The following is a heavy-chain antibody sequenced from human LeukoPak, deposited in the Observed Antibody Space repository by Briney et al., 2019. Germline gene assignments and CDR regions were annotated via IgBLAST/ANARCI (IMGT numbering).Heavy chain of an antibody. CDR3: ARVVAAATYYFDY. Sequence: SETLSLTCTVSGGSIRTYYWSWIRQPPGKGLEWIGSIYYIGSTKYNPSLKSRVTMSADTSKNQFSLKLTSATDTDTAVYCCARVVAAATYYFDYWGQGTLVTVSS. CDR2: IYYIGST. V-gene: IGHV4-59*01. CDR1: GGSIRTYY. J-gene: IGHJ4*02. D-gene: IGHD6-13*01.